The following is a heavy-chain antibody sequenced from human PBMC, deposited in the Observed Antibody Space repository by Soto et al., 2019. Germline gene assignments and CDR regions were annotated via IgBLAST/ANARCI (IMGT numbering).Heavy chain of an antibody. J-gene: IGHJ4*02. D-gene: IGHD1-1*01. Sequence: SVKVSCKASGYTFTSYAISWVRQAPGQGLEWMGGIIPIFGTANYAQKFQGRVTITADKSTSTAYMELSSLRSEDTAVYYCARRPTGTLNYYFDYWGQGTLVTVSS. CDR3: ARRPTGTLNYYFDY. CDR1: GYTFTSYA. V-gene: IGHV1-69*06. CDR2: IIPIFGTA.